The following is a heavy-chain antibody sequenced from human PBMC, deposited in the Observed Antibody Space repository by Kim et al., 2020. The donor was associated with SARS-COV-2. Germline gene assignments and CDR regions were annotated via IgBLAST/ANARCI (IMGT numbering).Heavy chain of an antibody. V-gene: IGHV3-74*01. CDR2: INSDGSST. Sequence: GGSLRLSCAASGFTFSSYWMHWVRQAPGKGLVWVSRINSDGSSTSYADSVKGRFTISRDNAKNTLYLQMNSLRAEDTAVYYCARAGSRYYYDSSLPYYYYGMDVWVQGTTVTVSS. D-gene: IGHD3-22*01. CDR3: ARAGSRYYYDSSLPYYYYGMDV. CDR1: GFTFSSYW. J-gene: IGHJ6*02.